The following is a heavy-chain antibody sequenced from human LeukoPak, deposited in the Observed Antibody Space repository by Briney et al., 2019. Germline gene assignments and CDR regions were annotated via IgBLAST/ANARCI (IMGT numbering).Heavy chain of an antibody. CDR2: ISTHNGNT. J-gene: IGHJ4*02. CDR1: GYTFTSYG. Sequence: ASVKVSCKASGYTFTSYGISWVRQAPGQGLDWMGWISTHNGNTNYAQKLQGRVTMTTDTSTTTAYMELRSLTPDDTAVYYCARDPTTQTFDYWGQGTLVTVSS. D-gene: IGHD4-11*01. V-gene: IGHV1-18*01. CDR3: ARDPTTQTFDY.